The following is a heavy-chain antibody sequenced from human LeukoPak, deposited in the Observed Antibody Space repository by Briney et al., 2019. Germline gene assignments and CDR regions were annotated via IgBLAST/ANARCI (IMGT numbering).Heavy chain of an antibody. CDR1: GGSFSGYY. V-gene: IGHV4-59*10. Sequence: SETLSLTCAVYGGSFSGYYWSWIRQPAGKKVEWIGRIHASGSTDYNPSLESRVTMSIDTSKAQFSLKLTSVAAADTAVYYCARHVGLRYLYYFDYWGQGTLVTVSS. J-gene: IGHJ4*02. CDR2: IHASGST. D-gene: IGHD3-9*01. CDR3: ARHVGLRYLYYFDY.